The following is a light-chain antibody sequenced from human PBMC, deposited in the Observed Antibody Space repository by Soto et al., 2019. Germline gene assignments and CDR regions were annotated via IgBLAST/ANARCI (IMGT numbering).Light chain of an antibody. CDR1: SSNIGAGYD. V-gene: IGLV1-40*01. J-gene: IGLJ3*02. CDR2: GNS. Sequence: QSVLTQPPSVSGAPGQRVTISCTGSSSNIGAGYDVHWFQLLPGTAPKLLIYGNSNRPSGVPDRFSGSKSGTSASLAITGLQPEDETDYYCQSYDISLSGWVFGGGTKVTVL. CDR3: QSYDISLSGWV.